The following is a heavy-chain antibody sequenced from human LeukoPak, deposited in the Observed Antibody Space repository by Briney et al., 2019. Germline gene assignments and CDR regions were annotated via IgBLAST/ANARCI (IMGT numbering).Heavy chain of an antibody. D-gene: IGHD4-11*01. Sequence: GGSLRLSCAASGFTFNTYWIHWVRQAPGKGLVWVSRINGDGSSTAYADSVKGRFTISRDNAKNTLYLQMNSLRAEDTAVYYCAREKGSSNYDSWGQGTLVTVSS. J-gene: IGHJ5*01. CDR1: GFTFNTYW. CDR3: AREKGSSNYDS. CDR2: INGDGSST. V-gene: IGHV3-74*03.